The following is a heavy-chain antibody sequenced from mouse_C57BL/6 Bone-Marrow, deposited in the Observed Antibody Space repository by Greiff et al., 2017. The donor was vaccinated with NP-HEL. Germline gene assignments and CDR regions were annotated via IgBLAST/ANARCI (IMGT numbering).Heavy chain of an antibody. Sequence: EVQLQQSGPELVKPGASVKMSCKASGYTFTDYNMHWVKQSHGKSLEWIGYINPNNGGTSYNQKFKGKATLTVNKSSSTAYMELRSLTSEDSAVYYCARGLWLLRGFAYWGQGTLVTVSA. CDR3: ARGLWLLRGFAY. CDR2: INPNNGGT. CDR1: GYTFTDYN. D-gene: IGHD2-3*01. J-gene: IGHJ3*01. V-gene: IGHV1-22*01.